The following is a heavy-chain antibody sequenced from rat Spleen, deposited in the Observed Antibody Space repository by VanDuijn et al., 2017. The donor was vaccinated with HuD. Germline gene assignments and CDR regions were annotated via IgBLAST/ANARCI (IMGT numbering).Heavy chain of an antibody. V-gene: IGHV2S8*01. CDR3: ARSRDNWDY. CDR2: ISSGGNT. CDR1: GFSLTIYG. Sequence: QVQLKESGPDLVQPSQTLSLTCTVSGFSLTIYGVSWVRQPPGKGLEWIAAISSGGNTYYNSILKSRLSISRDTSKSQVFLRMNSLPTEDTAMYFCARSRDNWDYWGQGVMVTVSS. D-gene: IGHD1-5*01. J-gene: IGHJ2*01.